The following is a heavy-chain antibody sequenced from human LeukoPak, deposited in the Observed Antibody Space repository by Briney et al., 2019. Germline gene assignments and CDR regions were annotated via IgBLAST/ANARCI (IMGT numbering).Heavy chain of an antibody. D-gene: IGHD1-20*01. Sequence: GGSLRLSCAASGFTFSSYSMNWVRQAPGKGLEWVSSISSRSSYIYYADSVKGRFTISRDKAKNSMYLQMNSLRAEDTAVYYCAIDMSRYSWDYWGQGTLVTVSS. CDR3: AIDMSRYSWDY. V-gene: IGHV3-21*01. CDR1: GFTFSSYS. J-gene: IGHJ4*02. CDR2: ISSRSSYI.